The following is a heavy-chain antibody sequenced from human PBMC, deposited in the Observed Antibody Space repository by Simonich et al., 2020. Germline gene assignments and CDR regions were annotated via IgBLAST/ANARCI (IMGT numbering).Heavy chain of an antibody. CDR1: GGSFSGYY. V-gene: IGHV4-34*01. J-gene: IGHJ3*02. CDR3: ARGKGWKNAFDI. CDR2: INHSGRT. Sequence: QVQLQQWGAGLLKPSETLSLTCAVYGGSFSGYYWSWRRQPPGKGLEWIGEINHSGRTNYNPSLKRRVSKSVDTSKNQFSLKLSSVTAADTAVYYCARGKGWKNAFDIWGQGTMVTVSS. D-gene: IGHD1-1*01.